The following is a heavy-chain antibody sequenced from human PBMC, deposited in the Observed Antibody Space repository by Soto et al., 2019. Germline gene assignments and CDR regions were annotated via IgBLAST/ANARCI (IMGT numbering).Heavy chain of an antibody. J-gene: IGHJ3*02. V-gene: IGHV1-18*04. D-gene: IGHD6-19*01. CDR2: ISAYIGDT. Sequence: QVQLVQSGAEVKKPGASVKVSCKASGYTFTTYGIIWVRQAPGQGLEWMGWISAYIGDTNYAQKLQGRVTMTTDTSTSTAYMELRSVRSDDTSVYYWARSGPPGGWGAVDIWGQGTMVTVSS. CDR3: ARSGPPGGWGAVDI. CDR1: GYTFTTYG.